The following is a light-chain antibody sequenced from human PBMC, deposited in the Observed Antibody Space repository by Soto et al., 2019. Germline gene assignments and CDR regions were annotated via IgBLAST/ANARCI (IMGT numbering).Light chain of an antibody. CDR2: KAS. Sequence: DIQLTQSPAFLSASVGDRVTITCRASQGISSYLAWYQQKPGKAPKLLIYKASSLESGVPSRFSGSGSGTEFTLTISSLQPDDFATYYCQQYNSYSRTFGHGTKVDIK. V-gene: IGKV1-5*03. CDR3: QQYNSYSRT. J-gene: IGKJ1*01. CDR1: QGISSY.